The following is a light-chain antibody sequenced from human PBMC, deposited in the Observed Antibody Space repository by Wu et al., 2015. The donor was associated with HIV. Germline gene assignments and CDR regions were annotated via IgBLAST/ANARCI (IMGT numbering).Light chain of an antibody. CDR2: SAS. CDR1: ESVSIN. Sequence: ETVMTQSPATLSVSPGERATLSCRATESVSINLAWYQQKPGQRPRLLIYSASTRATGVPARFSGGGSGTEFTLTISSMQSEDFAVYYCQQYNNWPPLTFGGGTKVEI. J-gene: IGKJ4*01. V-gene: IGKV3-15*01. CDR3: QQYNNWPPLT.